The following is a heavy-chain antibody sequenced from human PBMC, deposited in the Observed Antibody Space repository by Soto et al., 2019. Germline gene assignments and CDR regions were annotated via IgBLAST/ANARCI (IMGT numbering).Heavy chain of an antibody. V-gene: IGHV3-7*01. CDR2: IKQDGSEK. D-gene: IGHD6-13*01. CDR3: ARIASAGRGWDV. Sequence: EVQLVESGGGLVQPGWSLRLSCAASGFTFSSYWMSWVRQAPVKGLEWVGNIKQDGSEKNYVDFMEGRFTISRDNAENSRYLQMNSLIAEDTAVYYCARIASAGRGWDVWGQGTTVVVSS. CDR1: GFTFSSYW. J-gene: IGHJ6*02.